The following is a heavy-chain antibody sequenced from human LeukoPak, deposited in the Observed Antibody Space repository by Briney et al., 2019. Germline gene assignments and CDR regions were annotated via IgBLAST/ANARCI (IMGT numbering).Heavy chain of an antibody. J-gene: IGHJ4*02. V-gene: IGHV3-23*01. D-gene: IGHD2-15*01. CDR1: GFIFTNYA. Sequence: GGSLRLSCAASGFIFTNYAMSWVRQAPGKGLEWVSTISGSDGSTYYADSVKGRFTISRDNSKNTLYLQMNSLRVDDTAVYYCAKLRSGDPVAATNYWGQGTLVTVSS. CDR3: AKLRSGDPVAATNY. CDR2: ISGSDGST.